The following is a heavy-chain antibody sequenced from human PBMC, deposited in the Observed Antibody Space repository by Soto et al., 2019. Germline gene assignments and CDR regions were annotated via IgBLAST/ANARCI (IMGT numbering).Heavy chain of an antibody. J-gene: IGHJ4*02. D-gene: IGHD3-10*01. V-gene: IGHV1-46*01. Sequence: QVRLVQSGAEVKKPGASVKVSCKASGYIFTNYYIHWVRQAPGQGLEWMAIINPNGGSTNCAQEFQGRITLTRDTSTSTVYMDLSSLTSEATAVYYCARGLDSGDKWGQGTLVTVSS. CDR3: ARGLDSGDK. CDR2: INPNGGST. CDR1: GYIFTNYY.